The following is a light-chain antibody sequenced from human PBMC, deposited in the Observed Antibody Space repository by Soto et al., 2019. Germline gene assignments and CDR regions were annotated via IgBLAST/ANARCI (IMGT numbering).Light chain of an antibody. J-gene: IGKJ4*01. V-gene: IGKV1-27*01. CDR1: QDISNY. CDR3: QEYKSAPLT. Sequence: DIPMTQSPSSLSASVGDRVIITCRATQDISNYLAWYQQKPGKVPKLLIYAASTLQSGVPSRFSGSGSGTDFTLTISSLQPEDVATFYCQEYKSAPLTFGGGTTVEIK. CDR2: AAS.